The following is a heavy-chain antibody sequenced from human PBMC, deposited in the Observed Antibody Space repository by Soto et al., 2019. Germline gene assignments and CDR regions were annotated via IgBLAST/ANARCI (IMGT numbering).Heavy chain of an antibody. V-gene: IGHV1-46*01. D-gene: IGHD3-22*01. Sequence: QVQLVQSGAEVKKPGASVKVSCKASGYTFTSYYMHWVRQAPGQGLEWMGIINPSGGSTSYAQKFQGRVTMTRDTSTSTVYMELSSLRSEDTAVYYCARGLKVDYYDSSGYDDYFDYWGQGTLVTVSS. CDR3: ARGLKVDYYDSSGYDDYFDY. J-gene: IGHJ4*02. CDR2: INPSGGST. CDR1: GYTFTSYY.